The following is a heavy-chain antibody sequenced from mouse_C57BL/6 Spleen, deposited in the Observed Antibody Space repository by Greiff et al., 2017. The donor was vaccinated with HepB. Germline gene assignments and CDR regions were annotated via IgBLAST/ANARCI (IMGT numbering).Heavy chain of an antibody. V-gene: IGHV1-59*01. D-gene: IGHD1-1*01. Sequence: VQLQQPGAELVRPGTSVKLSCKASGYTFTSYWMHWVKQRPGQGLEWLGVIDPSDSYTNYNQKFKGKATLTVDTSSSTAYMQLSSLTSEDSAVYYCAKITTVVEDYAMDYWGQGTSVTVSS. J-gene: IGHJ4*01. CDR2: IDPSDSYT. CDR1: GYTFTSYW. CDR3: AKITTVVEDYAMDY.